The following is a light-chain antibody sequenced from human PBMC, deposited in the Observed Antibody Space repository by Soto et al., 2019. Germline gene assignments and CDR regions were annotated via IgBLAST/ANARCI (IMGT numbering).Light chain of an antibody. J-gene: IGLJ1*01. CDR1: GNDVGAYNY. Sequence: QSVLTQPRSGTGAAGLSLTISCRGTGNDVGAYNYVSWYQQHPGRPPKLLIYGVVRWPSGVPDRFSGSKSGNTASLAISGLQAEAEAHYFFCSHAGGYTYLFGTGCKVTLL. CDR2: GVV. V-gene: IGLV2-11*01. CDR3: CSHAGGYTYL.